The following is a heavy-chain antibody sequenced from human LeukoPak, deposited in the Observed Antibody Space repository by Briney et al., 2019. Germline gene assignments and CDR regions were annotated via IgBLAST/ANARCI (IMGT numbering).Heavy chain of an antibody. CDR1: EFTVSDNY. V-gene: IGHV3-66*04. Sequence: GGSLRLSCAASEFTVSDNYMNWVRQAPGKGLEWVSVIFSGGTTYYADSVKGRFSLSRDSSKNTLYLQMSSLRVEDTAVYFCAKLRYDNRGYSRTHDYWGQGTLVTVSS. J-gene: IGHJ4*02. CDR3: AKLRYDNRGYSRTHDY. D-gene: IGHD3-22*01. CDR2: IFSGGTT.